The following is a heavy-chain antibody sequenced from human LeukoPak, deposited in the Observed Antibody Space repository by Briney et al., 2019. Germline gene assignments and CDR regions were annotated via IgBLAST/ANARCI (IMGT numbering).Heavy chain of an antibody. J-gene: IGHJ4*02. CDR1: GFTVSRNY. CDR2: IYSGGRT. Sequence: RGSLRLSCAASGFTVSRNYMSWVRQAPGKGLEWVSVIYSGGRTYYADSVKGRFTISRDNSKNTLYLQMNSLRAEETAVYYCARAGPSSSWHQFDYWGQGTLVTVSS. D-gene: IGHD6-13*01. V-gene: IGHV3-66*01. CDR3: ARAGPSSSWHQFDY.